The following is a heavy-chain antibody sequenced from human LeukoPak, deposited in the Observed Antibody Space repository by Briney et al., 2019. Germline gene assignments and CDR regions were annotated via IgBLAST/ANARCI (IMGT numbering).Heavy chain of an antibody. D-gene: IGHD3-10*01. CDR2: INPNSGGT. CDR1: GGTFSSYA. J-gene: IGHJ4*02. V-gene: IGHV1-2*02. CDR3: ARDRGGAPGY. Sequence: ASVKVSCKASGGTFSSYAISWVRQAPGQGLEWMGWINPNSGGTNYAQKFQGRVTMTRDTSISTAYMELSRLRSDDTAVYYCARDRGGAPGYWGQGTLVIVSS.